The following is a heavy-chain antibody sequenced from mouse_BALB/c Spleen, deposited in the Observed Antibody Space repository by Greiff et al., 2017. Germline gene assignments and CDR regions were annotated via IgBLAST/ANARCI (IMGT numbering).Heavy chain of an antibody. D-gene: IGHD1-1*01. Sequence: QVQLKESGPGLLQPSQTLSLTCSFSGFSLSTSGMGVSWIRQPSGQGLEWLAHIYWDDDKRYNPSLKSRRTIAKDTSRNQVFLKITSVDTVDTATYYCARSRLLRGYAMDYWGQGTSVTVSS. CDR1: GFSLSTSGMG. J-gene: IGHJ4*01. CDR2: IYWDDDK. V-gene: IGHV8-12*01. CDR3: ARSRLLRGYAMDY.